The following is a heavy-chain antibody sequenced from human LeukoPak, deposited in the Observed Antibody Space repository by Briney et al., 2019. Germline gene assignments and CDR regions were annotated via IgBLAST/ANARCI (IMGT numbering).Heavy chain of an antibody. CDR1: GFTFDDYG. J-gene: IGHJ4*02. Sequence: GGSLRLSCAASGFTFDDYGMSWVRQAPGKGLEWVSRINSDGSSTSYADSVKGRFTISRDNAKNTLYLQMNSLRAEDTAVYYCARAEASGSFDYWGQGTLVTVSS. CDR3: ARAEASGSFDY. V-gene: IGHV3-74*01. CDR2: INSDGSST. D-gene: IGHD1-26*01.